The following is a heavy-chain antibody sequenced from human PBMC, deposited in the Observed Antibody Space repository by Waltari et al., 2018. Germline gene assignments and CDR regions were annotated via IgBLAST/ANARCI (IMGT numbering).Heavy chain of an antibody. V-gene: IGHV3-7*03. Sequence: EVQLVESGGGLVQPVEPLRRSCTTPVFPFSASCMIWGRQAPGKGLEWLANISPDVSEKYYVDSGRGRFTISRDNAKNSLYLQMNSLRTEDTAVYFCARDKSGSMDVWGQGTTVTVSS. D-gene: IGHD3-10*01. CDR3: ARDKSGSMDV. J-gene: IGHJ6*02. CDR1: VFPFSASC. CDR2: ISPDVSEK.